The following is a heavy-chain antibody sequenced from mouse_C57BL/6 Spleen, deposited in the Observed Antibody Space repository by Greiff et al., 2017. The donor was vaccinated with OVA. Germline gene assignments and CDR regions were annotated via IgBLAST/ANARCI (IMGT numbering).Heavy chain of an antibody. V-gene: IGHV2-2*01. J-gene: IGHJ4*01. Sequence: QVQLKQSGPGLVQPSQRLSITCTVSGFSLTSYGVHWVRQSPGKGLEWLGVIWSGGSTDYNEAVISRLSRSKDNSKSQVFSKRNSLQADDTAIYYCARDFPMDYWGQGTSVTVSS. CDR3: ARDFPMDY. CDR2: IWSGGST. CDR1: GFSLTSYG.